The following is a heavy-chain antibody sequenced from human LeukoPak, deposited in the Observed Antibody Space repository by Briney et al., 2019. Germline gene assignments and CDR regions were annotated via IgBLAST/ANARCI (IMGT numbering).Heavy chain of an antibody. V-gene: IGHV3-33*01. Sequence: GRSLRLSCAASGFTFSSYGMHWVRQAPGKELEWAAVIWYDGSNKCYADPVKGQFTISIDNSKNPLYLQMNSLRAEDTAVYYCAGDYGEYYYGMDVWGQGTTVTVSS. J-gene: IGHJ6*02. D-gene: IGHD4-17*01. CDR3: AGDYGEYYYGMDV. CDR2: IWYDGSNK. CDR1: GFTFSSYG.